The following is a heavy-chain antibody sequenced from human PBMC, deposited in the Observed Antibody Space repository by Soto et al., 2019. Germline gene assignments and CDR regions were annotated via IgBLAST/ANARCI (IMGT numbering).Heavy chain of an antibody. CDR2: ISHSGST. CDR3: ARGHYGGHGLDV. CDR1: GGSFSGYY. Sequence: SETLSLTCAVYGGSFSGYYWSWIRQSPGKGLEWIGEISHSGSTNYNPSLKSRVTISVDASKNQFSLNLSSVTAADTAVYYCARGHYGGHGLDVWGQGTTVTVSS. D-gene: IGHD4-17*01. V-gene: IGHV4-34*01. J-gene: IGHJ6*02.